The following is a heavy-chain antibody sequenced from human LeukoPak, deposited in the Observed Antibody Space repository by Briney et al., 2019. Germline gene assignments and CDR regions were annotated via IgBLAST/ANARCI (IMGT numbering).Heavy chain of an antibody. CDR3: ARGAGEYQLHNYYGMDV. CDR2: TSSSSSYI. J-gene: IGHJ6*02. D-gene: IGHD2-2*01. Sequence: GRSLRLSCAASGFTFSSYSMNWVRQAPGKGLEWVSSTSSSSSYIYYADSVKGRFTISRDNAKNSLYLQMNSLRAEDTAVYYCARGAGEYQLHNYYGMDVWGQGTTVTVSS. V-gene: IGHV3-21*01. CDR1: GFTFSSYS.